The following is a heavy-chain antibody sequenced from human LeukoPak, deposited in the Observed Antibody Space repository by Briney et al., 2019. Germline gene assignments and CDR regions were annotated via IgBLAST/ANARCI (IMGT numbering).Heavy chain of an antibody. J-gene: IGHJ4*02. D-gene: IGHD6-13*01. CDR3: ARETAAAGTLQV. CDR1: GYSISSGYY. V-gene: IGHV4-38-2*02. Sequence: SETLSLTCTVSGYSISSGYYWGWIRPPPGKGLEWIGSIYHSGSTYYNPSLKSRVTISVDTSKNQFSLKLSSVTAADTAVYYCARETAAAGTLQVWGQGTLVTVSS. CDR2: IYHSGST.